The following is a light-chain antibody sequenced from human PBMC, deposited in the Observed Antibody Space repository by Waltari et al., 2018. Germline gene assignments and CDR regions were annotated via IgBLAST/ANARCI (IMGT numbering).Light chain of an antibody. CDR2: EVK. CDR1: INDIGRFDF. J-gene: IGLJ3*02. Sequence: QSALTQTAPVSASPGQSIPLSCTGTINDIGRFDFVSWYHQHPGQAPRLLIYEVKYRPSGVSELFSGSKSDNAASLTIFGLQAEDEADYYCSSYTTRSTWVFGGGTKLTVL. V-gene: IGLV2-14*01. CDR3: SSYTTRSTWV.